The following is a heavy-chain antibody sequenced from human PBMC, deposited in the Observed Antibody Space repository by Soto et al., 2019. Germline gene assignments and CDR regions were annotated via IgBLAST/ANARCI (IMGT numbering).Heavy chain of an antibody. D-gene: IGHD3-10*01. CDR3: VRQGIGPLHGLVDV. V-gene: IGHV4-59*08. Sequence: QVQLQQSGPGLVKPSETLSLTCTVSSGPTSSHNWGWIRQPPGRGLEWIGYVYNTGGTSYNPTLSSRVTISADTSTKNISLTLSSVTAADTAVYYCVRQGIGPLHGLVDVWGQGTRVSVSS. J-gene: IGHJ6*02. CDR1: SGPTSSHN. CDR2: VYNTGGT.